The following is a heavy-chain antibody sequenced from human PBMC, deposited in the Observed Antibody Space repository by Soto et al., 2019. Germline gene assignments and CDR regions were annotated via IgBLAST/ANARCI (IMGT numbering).Heavy chain of an antibody. CDR1: GFTVSSNY. CDR2: IYSGGTT. J-gene: IGHJ4*02. V-gene: IGHV3-66*01. Sequence: PGGSLRLSCAASGFTVSSNYMSWVRQAPGKGLEWVSVIYSGGTTYYADSVKGRFTISRDNSKNTLYLQMNSLRAEDTAVYYFARASRNYYDSSGYLYYFDYWGQGTLVTVSS. CDR3: ARASRNYYDSSGYLYYFDY. D-gene: IGHD3-22*01.